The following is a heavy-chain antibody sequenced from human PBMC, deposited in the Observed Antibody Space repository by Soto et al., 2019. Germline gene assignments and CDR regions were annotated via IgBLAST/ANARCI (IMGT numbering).Heavy chain of an antibody. CDR2: ISYDGSNK. V-gene: IGHV3-30*18. CDR3: AKDMVRGVIIPYYGMDV. J-gene: IGHJ6*02. Sequence: QVQLVESGGGVVQPGRSLRLSCAASGFTFSSYGMHWVRQAPGKGLEWVAVISYDGSNKYYADSVKGRFTISRDNSKNTLYLQMNSLRAEDTAVYYCAKDMVRGVIIPYYGMDVWGQGTTVTVSS. CDR1: GFTFSSYG. D-gene: IGHD3-10*01.